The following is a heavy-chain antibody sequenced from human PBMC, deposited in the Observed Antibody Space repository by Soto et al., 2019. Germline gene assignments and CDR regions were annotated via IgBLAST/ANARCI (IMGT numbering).Heavy chain of an antibody. J-gene: IGHJ5*02. CDR3: AKDSYYGSGPNWFDP. CDR1: GFTFRTYA. CDR2: ISGSGGST. D-gene: IGHD3-10*01. V-gene: IGHV3-23*01. Sequence: EVQLLESGGGLVQPGGSLSLSCAASGFTFRTYAMSWVRQAPGKGLEWVSAISGSGGSTYYADSVKGRFTISRDNSKNTLYLQMNSLRAEDTAVYYCAKDSYYGSGPNWFDPWGQGTLVTVSS.